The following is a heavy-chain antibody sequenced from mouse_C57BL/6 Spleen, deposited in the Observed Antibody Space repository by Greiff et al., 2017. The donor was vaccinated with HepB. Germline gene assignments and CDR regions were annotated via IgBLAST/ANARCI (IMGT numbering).Heavy chain of an antibody. V-gene: IGHV1-52*01. CDR2: IDPSDSET. J-gene: IGHJ4*01. Sequence: QVQLQQPGAELVRPGSSVKLSCKASGYTFTSYWMHWVKQRPIHGLEWIGNIDPSDSETHYNQKFKDKATLTVDKSSSTAYMQLSSLTSEDSAVYYCAKVDSSGYLAMDYWGQGTSVTVSS. CDR3: AKVDSSGYLAMDY. D-gene: IGHD3-2*02. CDR1: GYTFTSYW.